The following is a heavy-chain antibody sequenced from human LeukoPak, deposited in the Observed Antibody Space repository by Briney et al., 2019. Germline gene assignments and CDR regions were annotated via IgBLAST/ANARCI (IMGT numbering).Heavy chain of an antibody. CDR2: INHSGST. V-gene: IGHV4-34*01. CDR3: ARPHYGSGSYYNWFDP. CDR1: GGSFSGYY. D-gene: IGHD3-10*01. Sequence: SETLSLTCAVYGGSFSGYYWSWIRQPPGKGLEWIGEINHSGSTYYNPSLKSRVTISVDTSKNQFSLKLSSVTAADTAVYYCARPHYGSGSYYNWFDPWGQGTLVTVSS. J-gene: IGHJ5*02.